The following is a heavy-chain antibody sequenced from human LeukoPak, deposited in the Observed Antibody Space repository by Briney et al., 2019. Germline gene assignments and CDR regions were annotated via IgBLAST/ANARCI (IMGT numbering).Heavy chain of an antibody. D-gene: IGHD2-2*01. Sequence: SETLSLTCTVSGGSISSSSYYWGWIRQPPGKGLEWIGSIYYSGSTYYNPSLKSRVTISVDTSKNQFSLKLSSVTAADTAVYYCARQYCSSTSCYYYYYYGMDVWGQGTTVPVSS. J-gene: IGHJ6*02. CDR1: GGSISSSSYY. CDR2: IYYSGST. V-gene: IGHV4-39*01. CDR3: ARQYCSSTSCYYYYYYGMDV.